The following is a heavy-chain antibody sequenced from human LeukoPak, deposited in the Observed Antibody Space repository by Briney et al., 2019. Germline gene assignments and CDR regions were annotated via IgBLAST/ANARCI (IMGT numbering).Heavy chain of an antibody. D-gene: IGHD3-22*01. CDR3: ARGGSGSGYYYGDY. Sequence: ASVKVSCKASGGTFSSYAISWVRQAPGQGLEWMGRIIPILGIANYAQKFQGRVTITADKSTSTAYMELSSLRSEDTAVYYCARGGSGSGYYYGDYWGQGTLVTVSS. J-gene: IGHJ4*02. CDR2: IIPILGIA. V-gene: IGHV1-69*04. CDR1: GGTFSSYA.